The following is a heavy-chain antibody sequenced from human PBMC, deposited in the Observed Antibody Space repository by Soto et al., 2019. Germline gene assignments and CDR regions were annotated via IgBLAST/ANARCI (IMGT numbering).Heavy chain of an antibody. Sequence: QVQLVQSGAEVKKPGASVKVSCKASGYTFTSYAMHWVRQAPGQRLEWMGWINAGNGNTKYSQKFQGRVTITRDTSASPAYMELSSLRSEDTAVYYCAKRATVPAAIAYWGQGTLVTVSS. CDR1: GYTFTSYA. CDR3: AKRATVPAAIAY. CDR2: INAGNGNT. V-gene: IGHV1-3*01. J-gene: IGHJ4*02. D-gene: IGHD2-2*02.